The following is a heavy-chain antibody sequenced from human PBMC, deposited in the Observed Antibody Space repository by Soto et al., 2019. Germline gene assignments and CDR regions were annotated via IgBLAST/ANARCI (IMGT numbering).Heavy chain of an antibody. J-gene: IGHJ4*02. Sequence: QVQLVESGGGVVQPGRSLRLSCAASGFTFSSYAMHWVRQAPGKGLEWVAVISYDGSNKYYADSVKGRFTISRDNSKNTLYLQMNSLRAEDTAVYYCARDGGYYDSSGYPVYWDQGTLVTVSS. CDR3: ARDGGYYDSSGYPVY. CDR1: GFTFSSYA. V-gene: IGHV3-30-3*01. CDR2: ISYDGSNK. D-gene: IGHD3-22*01.